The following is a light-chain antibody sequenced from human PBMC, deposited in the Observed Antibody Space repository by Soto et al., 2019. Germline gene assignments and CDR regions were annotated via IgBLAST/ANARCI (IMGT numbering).Light chain of an antibody. CDR1: QSVSSY. Sequence: EIVLTQSSATLFLFPGERTTLSCRALQSVSSYLAWYQQKPGQAPRLLIYDASNRATGIPARFSGSGSGTDFTLTISSLEPEDFAVYYCQQRSNWPRTWTFGQGTKVDIK. J-gene: IGKJ1*01. CDR2: DAS. CDR3: QQRSNWPRTWT. V-gene: IGKV3-11*01.